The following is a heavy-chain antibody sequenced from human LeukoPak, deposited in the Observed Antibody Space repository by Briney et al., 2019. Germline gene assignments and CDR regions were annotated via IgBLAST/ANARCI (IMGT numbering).Heavy chain of an antibody. J-gene: IGHJ4*02. CDR1: GGSISSSSDY. Sequence: SETLSLTCTVSGGSISSSSDYWSWVRQPAGKGLEWIGRIYTSGSTNYNPSLKSRVTMSVDTSKNQFSLKLSSVTAADTAVYYCARDRAGESPYWGQGTLVTVSS. CDR3: ARDRAGESPY. V-gene: IGHV4-61*02. CDR2: IYTSGST. D-gene: IGHD3-10*01.